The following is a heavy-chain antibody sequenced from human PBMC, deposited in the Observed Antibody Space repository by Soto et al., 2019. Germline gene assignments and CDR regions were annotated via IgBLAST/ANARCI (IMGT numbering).Heavy chain of an antibody. CDR2: LFSNGNT. D-gene: IGHD4-17*01. V-gene: IGHV3-66*01. Sequence: EVQLVESGGGLVQPGGSLRLSCAVSGFTVSSSDMTWVRQAPGRGLEWVSVLFSNGNTYYAVSVKGRSSISRDNSKNTLDLQVNGLRVEDTAIYYCAKVDHGDPHYWGQGTLVTVSS. CDR3: AKVDHGDPHY. J-gene: IGHJ4*02. CDR1: GFTVSSSD.